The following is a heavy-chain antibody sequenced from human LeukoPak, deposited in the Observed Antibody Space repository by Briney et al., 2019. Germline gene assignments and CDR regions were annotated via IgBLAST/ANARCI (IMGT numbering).Heavy chain of an antibody. Sequence: SETLSLTCTVSGGSISSYYWGWIRQPPGKGLEWIGYIYYSGYTNYNPSLKSRVTISVDTSKNQFSLKLSSVTAADTAVYYCARTTMVRGTYYMDVWGKGTTVTISS. CDR1: GGSISSYY. V-gene: IGHV4-59*01. CDR2: IYYSGYT. J-gene: IGHJ6*03. D-gene: IGHD3-10*01. CDR3: ARTTMVRGTYYMDV.